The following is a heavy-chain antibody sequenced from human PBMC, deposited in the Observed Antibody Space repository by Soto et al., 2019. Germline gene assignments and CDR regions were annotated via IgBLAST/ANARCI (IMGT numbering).Heavy chain of an antibody. V-gene: IGHV3-7*01. CDR3: ASPKGTGSTFNI. J-gene: IGHJ3*02. CDR1: GFTFSSSW. Sequence: EVQLVESGGGLVQPGGSLRLSCAASGFTFSSSWMSWVRQAQGKGLEWVANMNQDGSEIYYVGSVKGRFTISRDSAKNLLYLQMNSLRAEDTAMYYYASPKGTGSTFNIWGQGTLVTVSS. CDR2: MNQDGSEI. D-gene: IGHD3-10*01.